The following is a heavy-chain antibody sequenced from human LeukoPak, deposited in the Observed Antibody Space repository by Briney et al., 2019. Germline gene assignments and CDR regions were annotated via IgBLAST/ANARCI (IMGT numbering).Heavy chain of an antibody. D-gene: IGHD1-1*01. CDR2: INPNSGGT. V-gene: IGHV1-2*02. CDR1: GYTFTGYY. J-gene: IGHJ4*02. CDR3: ARVEPAWKLRGRVRVTFDY. Sequence: ASVKVSCKASGYTFTGYYMHWVRQAPGQGLEWMGWINPNSGGTNYAQKFQGRVTMTRDTSISTAYMELSRLRSDDTAVYYCARVEPAWKLRGRVRVTFDYWGQGTLVTVSS.